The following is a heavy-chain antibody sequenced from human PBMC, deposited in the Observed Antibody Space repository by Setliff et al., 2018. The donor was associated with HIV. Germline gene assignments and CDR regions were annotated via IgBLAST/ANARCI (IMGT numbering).Heavy chain of an antibody. CDR3: ARGGAREYQLLYNYFDP. CDR1: GYTLSTYA. Sequence: ASVKVSCKASGYTLSTYALYWVRQAPGQRLEWMGWINSDNGNTKFSQKFQGRLTITADTIASTAYMVLSSLTSEDTAVYYCARGGAREYQLLYNYFDPWGQGTLVTAPQ. D-gene: IGHD2-2*01. J-gene: IGHJ5*02. V-gene: IGHV1-3*01. CDR2: INSDNGNT.